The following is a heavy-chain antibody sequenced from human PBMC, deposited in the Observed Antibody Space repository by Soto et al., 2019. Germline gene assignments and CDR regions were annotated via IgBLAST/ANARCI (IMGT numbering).Heavy chain of an antibody. V-gene: IGHV3-21*01. CDR2: ISSSSSYI. Sequence: PGGSLRLSCAASGFTFSSYSMNWVRQAPGKGLEWVSSISSSSSYIYYADSVKGRFTISRDNAKNSLYLQMNSLRAEDTAVYYCAREGGPQNYSLPTPYYGMDVWGQGTTVTVSS. CDR1: GFTFSSYS. J-gene: IGHJ6*02. D-gene: IGHD2-15*01. CDR3: AREGGPQNYSLPTPYYGMDV.